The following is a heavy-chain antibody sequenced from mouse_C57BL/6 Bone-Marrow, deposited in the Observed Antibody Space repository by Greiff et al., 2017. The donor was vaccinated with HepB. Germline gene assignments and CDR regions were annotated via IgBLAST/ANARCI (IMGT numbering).Heavy chain of an antibody. Sequence: QVQLQQPGAELVKPGASVKLSCKASGYTFTSYWITWVKQRPGQGLEWIGYIYPGSGSINYNEKFKSKATLTVDTSSSTAYMQLSSLTSEDSAVYYCERSYRTWFAYWGQGTLVTVSA. CDR3: ERSYRTWFAY. D-gene: IGHD2-12*01. CDR1: GYTFTSYW. V-gene: IGHV1-55*01. CDR2: IYPGSGSI. J-gene: IGHJ3*01.